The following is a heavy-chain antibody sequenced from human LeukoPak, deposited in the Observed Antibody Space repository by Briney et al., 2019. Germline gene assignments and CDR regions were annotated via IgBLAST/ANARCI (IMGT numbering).Heavy chain of an antibody. CDR1: GFTFSSYG. Sequence: RGSLRLSCAASGFTFSSYGMHWVRQAPGKGLEWVAVISYDGSNKYYADSVKGRFTISRDNSKNTLYLQMNSLRAEDTAVYYCAKEGNDQGYFDYWGQGTLVTVSS. J-gene: IGHJ4*02. CDR3: AKEGNDQGYFDY. V-gene: IGHV3-30*18. CDR2: ISYDGSNK. D-gene: IGHD2-2*01.